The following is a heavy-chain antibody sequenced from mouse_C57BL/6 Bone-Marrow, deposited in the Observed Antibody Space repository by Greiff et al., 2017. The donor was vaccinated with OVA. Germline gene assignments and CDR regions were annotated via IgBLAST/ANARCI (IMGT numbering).Heavy chain of an antibody. CDR1: GYNFTDHT. J-gene: IGHJ2*01. V-gene: IGHV1-78*01. CDR3: ARSHLLYDYDGYFDY. CDR2: IYPRDGST. D-gene: IGHD2-4*01. Sequence: VKLQESDAELVKPGASVKISCKVSGYNFTDHTIHWMKQRPEQGLEWIGYIYPRDGSTKYNEKFKGKGTLTADKSSSTAYMQLNSLTSEDSAVYFCARSHLLYDYDGYFDYWGQGTTLTVSS.